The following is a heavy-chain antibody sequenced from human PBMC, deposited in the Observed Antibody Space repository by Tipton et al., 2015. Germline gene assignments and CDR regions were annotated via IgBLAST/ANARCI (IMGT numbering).Heavy chain of an antibody. CDR2: ITGSGAFV. J-gene: IGHJ4*02. CDR3: ARGGLGDYFDY. Sequence: SLRLSCVASGFTFSNHNMHWVRQTSGKGLEWLASITGSGAFVYRAGSPGTRSTISRDNAKNSLYLEIHTLRVDDTAVYFCARGGLGDYFDYWGQGTLVTVSS. D-gene: IGHD3/OR15-3a*01. V-gene: IGHV3-21*06. CDR1: GFTFSNHN.